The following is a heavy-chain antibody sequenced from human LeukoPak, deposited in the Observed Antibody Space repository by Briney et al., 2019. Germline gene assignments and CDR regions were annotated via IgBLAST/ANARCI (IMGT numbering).Heavy chain of an antibody. Sequence: ASVKVSCEASGYTFTSYYMHWVRQAPGQGLEWMGIINPSGGSTSYAQKFQGRVTMTRDTSTSTVYMELSSLRSEDTAVYYCTRDLGPDYVFDYWGQGTLVTVSS. CDR1: GYTFTSYY. V-gene: IGHV1-46*01. CDR2: INPSGGST. D-gene: IGHD4-17*01. J-gene: IGHJ4*02. CDR3: TRDLGPDYVFDY.